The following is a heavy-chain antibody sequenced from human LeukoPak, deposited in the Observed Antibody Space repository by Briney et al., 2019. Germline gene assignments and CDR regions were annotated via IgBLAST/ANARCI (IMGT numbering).Heavy chain of an antibody. J-gene: IGHJ4*02. D-gene: IGHD6-13*01. CDR2: ISGDGSIT. V-gene: IGHV3-74*01. CDR3: ARAQSREQQLPFDY. CDR1: GFTFSSYW. Sequence: GGSLRLSCAASGFTFSSYWMHWVRQAPGKGLVWVSRISGDGSITTYADSVKGRFTISRDNAKNTLYLQMNSLRAEDTAVYYCARAQSREQQLPFDYWGQGTLVTVSS.